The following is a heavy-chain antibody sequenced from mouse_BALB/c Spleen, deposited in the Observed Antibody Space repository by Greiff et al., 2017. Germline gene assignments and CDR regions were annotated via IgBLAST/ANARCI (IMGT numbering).Heavy chain of an antibody. J-gene: IGHJ3*01. Sequence: EVQLMESGGGLVQPGGSLKLSCAASGFDFSRYWMSWVRQAPGKGLEWIGEINPDSSTINYTPSLKDKFIISRDNAKNTLYLQMSKVRSEDTALYYCARPYYYGSSYGFAYWGQGTLVTVSA. V-gene: IGHV4-1*02. CDR1: GFDFSRYW. D-gene: IGHD1-1*01. CDR3: ARPYYYGSSYGFAY. CDR2: INPDSSTI.